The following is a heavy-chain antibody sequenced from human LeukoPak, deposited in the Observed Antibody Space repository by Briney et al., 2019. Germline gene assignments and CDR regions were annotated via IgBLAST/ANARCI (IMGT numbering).Heavy chain of an antibody. D-gene: IGHD2-15*01. V-gene: IGHV2-70*11. J-gene: IGHJ4*02. Sequence: ESGPTLVKPTQTLTLTCTFSGFSLSTSGMCVSWIRQPPGKALEWLARIDWDDDKYYSTSLKTRLTISKDTSKNQVVLTMTNMDPVDTATYYCARIPSGYCSGGSCVDYWGQGTLVTVSS. CDR1: GFSLSTSGMC. CDR2: IDWDDDK. CDR3: ARIPSGYCSGGSCVDY.